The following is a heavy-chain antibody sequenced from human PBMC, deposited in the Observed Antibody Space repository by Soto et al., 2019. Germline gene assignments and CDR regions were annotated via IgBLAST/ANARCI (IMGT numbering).Heavy chain of an antibody. CDR2: IYYSGST. CDR3: ARSSQSTVTTFAY. J-gene: IGHJ4*02. Sequence: QVKLQESGPGLVKPSQTLSLTCTVSGGSISSGGYSWSWIRQHPGKGLEWIGYIYYSGSTYYNPSLKSRVTISVDTSKNQFSLKLSSVTAADTAVYYCARSSQSTVTTFAYWGQGTLVTVSS. D-gene: IGHD4-17*01. CDR1: GGSISSGGYS. V-gene: IGHV4-31*03.